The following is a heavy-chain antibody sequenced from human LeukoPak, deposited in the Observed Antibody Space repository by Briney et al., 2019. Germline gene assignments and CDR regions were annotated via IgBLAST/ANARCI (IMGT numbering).Heavy chain of an antibody. D-gene: IGHD2-15*01. CDR2: ISYDGSNK. J-gene: IGHJ6*02. CDR1: GFTFSSYA. V-gene: IGHV3-30-3*01. CDR3: AREAYSCDV. Sequence: GGTLRLSCAASGFTFSSYAMHWVRQAPGKGLEWVAVISYDGSNKYYADSVKGRFTISRDNSKNTLYLQMNSLRAEDTAVYYCAREAYSCDVWGQGTTVTVSS.